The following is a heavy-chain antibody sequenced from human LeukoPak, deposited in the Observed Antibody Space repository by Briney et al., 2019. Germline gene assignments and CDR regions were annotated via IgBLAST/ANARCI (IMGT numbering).Heavy chain of an antibody. Sequence: SETLSLTCTVSGGSISSSSYYWGWIRQPPGKGLEWIGSIYYSGSTYYNPSLKSRVTISVDTSKNQFSLKLSSVTAADTAVYYCAREGLGELTLDYWGQGTLVTVSS. CDR1: GGSISSSSYY. CDR3: AREGLGELTLDY. V-gene: IGHV4-39*07. J-gene: IGHJ4*02. CDR2: IYYSGST. D-gene: IGHD3-16*01.